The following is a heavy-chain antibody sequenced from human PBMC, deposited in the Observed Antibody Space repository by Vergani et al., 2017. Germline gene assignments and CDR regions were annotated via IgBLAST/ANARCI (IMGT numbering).Heavy chain of an antibody. CDR3: AKGGLFCSSTSCFYYYFDY. J-gene: IGHJ4*02. V-gene: IGHV3-23*01. Sequence: EVQLLESGGGLVQPGGSLRLSCAASGFTFSSYAMSWVRQAPGKGLEWVSAIRGSGGSTYYADSVKGRFTISRDNSKNTLYLQMNSLRAEDTAVYYCAKGGLFCSSTSCFYYYFDYWGQGTLVTVSS. CDR1: GFTFSSYA. CDR2: IRGSGGST. D-gene: IGHD2-2*01.